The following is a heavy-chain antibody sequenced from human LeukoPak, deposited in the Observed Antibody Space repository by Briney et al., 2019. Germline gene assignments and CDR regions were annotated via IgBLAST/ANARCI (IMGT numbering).Heavy chain of an antibody. CDR3: ARVPASDDLNFDY. CDR2: INPDSGGT. Sequence: ASVKVSCKASGYTFTGYYMNWVRQAPGQGLEWMGWINPDSGGTNYAQKFQGRVTMTRDTSISTSYMELSRLRSDDTAVYYCARVPASDDLNFDYWGQGTLVTVSS. CDR1: GYTFTGYY. J-gene: IGHJ4*02. V-gene: IGHV1-2*02.